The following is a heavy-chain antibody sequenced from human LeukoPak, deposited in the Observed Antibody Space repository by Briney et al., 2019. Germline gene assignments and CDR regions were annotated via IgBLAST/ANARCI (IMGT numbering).Heavy chain of an antibody. D-gene: IGHD3-10*01. CDR3: AKRGPNFDY. J-gene: IGHJ4*02. V-gene: IGHV3-NL1*01. CDR1: GFTFSTYE. Sequence: PGGSLRLSCAASGFTFSTYEMNWVRQAPGKGLEWLSYISHDGGSIYYADSVKGRFTISRDNSKNTLYLQMNSLRAEDTAVYYCAKRGPNFDYWGQGTLVTVSS. CDR2: ISHDGGSI.